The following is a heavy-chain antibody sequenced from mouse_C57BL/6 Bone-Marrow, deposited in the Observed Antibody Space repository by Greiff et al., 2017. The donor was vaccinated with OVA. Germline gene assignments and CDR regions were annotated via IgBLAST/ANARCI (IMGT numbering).Heavy chain of an antibody. CDR2: ISDGGSYT. CDR1: GFTFSSYA. CDR3: ARDGGNSLDY. Sequence: EVKLMESGGGLVKPGGSLKLSCAASGFTFSSYAMSWVRQTPEKRLEWVATISDGGSYTYYPDNVKGRFTISRDNAKNNLYLQMSHLKSEDTAMYYCARDGGNSLDYWGQGTTLTVSS. J-gene: IGHJ2*01. V-gene: IGHV5-4*01.